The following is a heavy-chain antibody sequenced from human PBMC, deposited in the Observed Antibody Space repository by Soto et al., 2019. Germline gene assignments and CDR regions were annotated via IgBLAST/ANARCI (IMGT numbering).Heavy chain of an antibody. Sequence: EVQLLESGRDWVQPGGTLRLSCAASAFTFSSYAMNWVRQAPGKGLEWVSTISGSGGSTHYADSVKGRFTISRDNSKNTLYLQMNSLRAEDTAIYYCAKGRAGYYGSGSEQFDYWGQGTLVTVSS. J-gene: IGHJ4*02. CDR2: ISGSGGST. CDR3: AKGRAGYYGSGSEQFDY. V-gene: IGHV3-23*01. D-gene: IGHD3-10*01. CDR1: AFTFSSYA.